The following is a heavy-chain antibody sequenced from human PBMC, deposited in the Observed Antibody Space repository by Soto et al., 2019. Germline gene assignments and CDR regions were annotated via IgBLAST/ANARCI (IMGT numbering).Heavy chain of an antibody. Sequence: PSETLSLTCSVSGVSIRDYFWVWLRQPPGKGLEWIGYIHDTGSTKYNPSLESRVTIAVDTSKNQASLKLSSVTAADTAVYYCARGSGSYFWFDPWGQGTLVTVSS. J-gene: IGHJ5*02. CDR3: ARGSGSYFWFDP. D-gene: IGHD3-10*01. CDR1: GVSIRDYF. V-gene: IGHV4-4*09. CDR2: IHDTGST.